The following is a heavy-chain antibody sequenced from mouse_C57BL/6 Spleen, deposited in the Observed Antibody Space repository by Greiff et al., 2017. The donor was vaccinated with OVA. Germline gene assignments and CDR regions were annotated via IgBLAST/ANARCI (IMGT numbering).Heavy chain of an antibody. CDR2: IYPGSGST. D-gene: IGHD1-1*01. J-gene: IGHJ4*01. CDR1: GYTFTSCW. Sequence: QVQLQQPGAELVKPGASVKMSCKASGYTFTSCWITWVKQRPGQGLEWIGDIYPGSGSTNYNEKFKSKATLTVDTSSSTAYMQLSSLTSEDSAVYYCASGYGSREDAMDYWGQGTSVTVSS. V-gene: IGHV1-55*01. CDR3: ASGYGSREDAMDY.